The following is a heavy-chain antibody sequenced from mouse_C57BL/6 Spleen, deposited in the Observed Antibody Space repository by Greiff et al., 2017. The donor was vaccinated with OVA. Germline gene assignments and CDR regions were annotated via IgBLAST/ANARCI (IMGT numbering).Heavy chain of an antibody. V-gene: IGHV1-50*01. Sequence: QVQLQQPGAELVKPGASVKLSCKASGYTFTSYWMQWEKQRPGQGLEWIGEIDPSDSYTNYNQKFKGKATLTVDTSSSTAYMQLSSLTSEDSAVYDYSLSYYGNSTGVDYWGQGTSVTVSS. CDR1: GYTFTSYW. CDR2: IDPSDSYT. CDR3: SLSYYGNSTGVDY. D-gene: IGHD2-10*01. J-gene: IGHJ4*01.